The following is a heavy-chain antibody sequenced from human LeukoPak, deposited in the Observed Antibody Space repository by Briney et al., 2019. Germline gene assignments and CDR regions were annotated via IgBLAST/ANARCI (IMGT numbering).Heavy chain of an antibody. CDR3: AREWIQLWLHAFDI. D-gene: IGHD5-18*01. CDR1: GFTFSSYA. Sequence: GRSLRLSRAASGFTFSSYAMHWVRQAPGKGLEWVAVISYDGSNKYYADSVKGRFTISRDNSKNTLYLQMNSLRAEDTAVYYCAREWIQLWLHAFDIWGQGTMVTVSS. CDR2: ISYDGSNK. V-gene: IGHV3-30-3*01. J-gene: IGHJ3*02.